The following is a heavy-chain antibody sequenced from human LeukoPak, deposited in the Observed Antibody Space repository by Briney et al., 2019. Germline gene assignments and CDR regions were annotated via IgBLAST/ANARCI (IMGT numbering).Heavy chain of an antibody. Sequence: GGSLRLSCAASGFTSSSYSMNWVRQAPGKGLEWVSSISSSSSYIYYADSVKGRFTISRDNAKNSLYLQMNSLRAEDTAVYYCARARIAVAGTHFDYWGQGTLVTVSS. CDR3: ARARIAVAGTHFDY. D-gene: IGHD6-19*01. CDR2: ISSSSSYI. J-gene: IGHJ4*02. CDR1: GFTSSSYS. V-gene: IGHV3-21*01.